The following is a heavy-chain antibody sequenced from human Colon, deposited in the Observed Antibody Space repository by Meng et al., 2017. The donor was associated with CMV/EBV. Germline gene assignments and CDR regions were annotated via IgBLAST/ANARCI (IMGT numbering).Heavy chain of an antibody. CDR1: GGSISSYY. D-gene: IGHD3-10*01. V-gene: IGHV4-59*01. J-gene: IGHJ6*02. CDR3: ARGSLWFGELPYGMDV. CDR2: IHYSGST. Sequence: SETLSLTCTVSGGSISSYYWSWIRQPPGKGLEWIGYIHYSGSTNYNPSLKSRVTISVDTSKNQFSLKLSSVTAADTAVYYCARGSLWFGELPYGMDVWGQGTTVTVSS.